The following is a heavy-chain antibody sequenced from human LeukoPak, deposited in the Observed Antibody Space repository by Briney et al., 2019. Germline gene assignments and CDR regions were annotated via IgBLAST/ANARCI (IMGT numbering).Heavy chain of an antibody. D-gene: IGHD3-3*01. V-gene: IGHV3-33*01. J-gene: IGHJ4*02. CDR2: IWYDGSNK. Sequence: GGSLRLSCAASGFTFSSYGMHWVRQAPGKGLEWVAVIWYDGSNKYYADSVKGRFTISRDNSKNTLYLQMNSLRAEDTAVYYCARAGSGYYEPSDYWGQGTLVTVSS. CDR3: ARAGSGYYEPSDY. CDR1: GFTFSSYG.